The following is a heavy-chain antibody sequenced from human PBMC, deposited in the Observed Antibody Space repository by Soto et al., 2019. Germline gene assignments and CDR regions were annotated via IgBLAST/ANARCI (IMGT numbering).Heavy chain of an antibody. J-gene: IGHJ4*02. CDR2: IHHSGRT. V-gene: IGHV4-38-2*02. Sequence: SETLSLTCAVSGYFISSGYYWDWIRQPPGKGLEWIASIHHSGRTYYNSSLKSRVTISVDTSKNLLYLRLGSVTAADTAVYYCAGDLGGGVDSGGGGALVTVSS. CDR3: AGDLGGGVDS. D-gene: IGHD5-12*01. CDR1: GYFISSGYY.